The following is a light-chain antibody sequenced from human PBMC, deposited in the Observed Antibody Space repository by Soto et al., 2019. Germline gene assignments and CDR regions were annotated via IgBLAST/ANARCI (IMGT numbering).Light chain of an antibody. CDR2: DVS. J-gene: IGKJ4*01. V-gene: IGKV2D-29*01. CDR1: QTLLHSNGKSY. Sequence: VMTQTPLSLSVTPGQSASMSCRSSQTLLHSNGKSYLYWYLQKAGQAPQLLIYDVSKRFSGVPDRFSGRGAETDFTLKISRVEAEDVGVYYCLQSLHFPLTFGGGNKVEI. CDR3: LQSLHFPLT.